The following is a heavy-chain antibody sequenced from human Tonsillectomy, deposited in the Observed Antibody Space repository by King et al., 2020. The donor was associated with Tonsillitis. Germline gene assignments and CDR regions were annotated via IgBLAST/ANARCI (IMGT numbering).Heavy chain of an antibody. CDR1: GGPITKSIYY. Sequence: QLQESGPGLVKPSETLSLTCTVSGGPITKSIYYWGWIRQAPGKGLEWIGSVYYAGPSYNNPPPESRLTLSVDTSKNQFSLKLRSVTAADTAVYYCARQEASGWPAFFDSWGQGTLVTVSS. D-gene: IGHD6-19*01. CDR2: VYYAGPS. CDR3: ARQEASGWPAFFDS. J-gene: IGHJ4*02. V-gene: IGHV4-39*01.